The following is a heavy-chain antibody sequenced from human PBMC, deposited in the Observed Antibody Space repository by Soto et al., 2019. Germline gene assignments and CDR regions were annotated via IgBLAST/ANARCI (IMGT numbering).Heavy chain of an antibody. Sequence: SVKVSCKASGYTFTGYYMHWVRQAPGQWLEWMGWINPNSGGTNYAQKFQGWVTMTRDTSISTAYMELSRLRSDDTAVYYCARGEAYCSSTSCYTYYYYYYGMDVWGQGTTVTVSS. CDR1: GYTFTGYY. D-gene: IGHD2-2*02. V-gene: IGHV1-2*04. CDR3: ARGEAYCSSTSCYTYYYYYYGMDV. J-gene: IGHJ6*02. CDR2: INPNSGGT.